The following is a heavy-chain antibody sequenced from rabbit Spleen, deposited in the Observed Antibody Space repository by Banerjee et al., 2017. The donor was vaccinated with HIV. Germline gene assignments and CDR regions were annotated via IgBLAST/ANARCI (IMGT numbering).Heavy chain of an antibody. CDR2: INTATGKD. CDR1: GFSFSGRDV. Sequence: QEQLEESGRGLVKPEGSLTVTCTASGFSFSGRDVMCLVRQAPGKGLEWIGCINTATGKDVYASWAKGRFTISKPSSPTVTLQMTSLTASDTATYFCARHLVGVIGRNFTLWGPGTLVTVS. V-gene: IGHV1S45*01. CDR3: ARHLVGVIGRNFTL. D-gene: IGHD5-1*01. J-gene: IGHJ4*01.